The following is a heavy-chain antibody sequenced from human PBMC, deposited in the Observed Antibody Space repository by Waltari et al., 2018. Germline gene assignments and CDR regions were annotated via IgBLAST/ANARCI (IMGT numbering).Heavy chain of an antibody. V-gene: IGHV3-7*01. CDR2: INGDGSET. Sequence: EVQLVESGGGLVQTGRSLRPPCATSVFPFRALWMPWFRQAPGKGLEWVANINGDGSETYYADSVKGRFTISRDNAKNSVYLQMNSLRVEDTAVYYCATDRGPNTFDHWGQGTLVTVSS. CDR3: ATDRGPNTFDH. J-gene: IGHJ4*02. CDR1: VFPFRALW.